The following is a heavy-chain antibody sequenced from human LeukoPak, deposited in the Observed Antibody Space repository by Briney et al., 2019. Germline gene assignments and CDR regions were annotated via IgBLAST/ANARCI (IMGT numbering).Heavy chain of an antibody. CDR3: AKDSRTGAAAGPSRFDY. V-gene: IGHV3-23*01. D-gene: IGHD6-13*01. Sequence: GGSLRLSCAASGFTFSSYAMSWVRQAPGKGLEWVSAISGSGGSTYYADSVKGRFTISRDNSKNTLYLQMNRLRAEDTAVYYCAKDSRTGAAAGPSRFDYWGQGTLVTVSS. CDR2: ISGSGGST. CDR1: GFTFSSYA. J-gene: IGHJ4*02.